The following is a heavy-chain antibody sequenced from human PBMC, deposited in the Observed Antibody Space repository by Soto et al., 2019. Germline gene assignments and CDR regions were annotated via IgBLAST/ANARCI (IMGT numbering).Heavy chain of an antibody. CDR3: ARATTDGYGYPLDY. Sequence: PGGSLRLSCASSGFTVSSNYMSWVRQAPGKGLEWVSVIYSGGSTYYADSVKGRFTISRDNSKNTLYLQMNSLRAEDTAVYYCARATTDGYGYPLDYWGQGTLVTVSS. CDR1: GFTVSSNY. V-gene: IGHV3-53*01. D-gene: IGHD5-18*01. CDR2: IYSGGST. J-gene: IGHJ4*02.